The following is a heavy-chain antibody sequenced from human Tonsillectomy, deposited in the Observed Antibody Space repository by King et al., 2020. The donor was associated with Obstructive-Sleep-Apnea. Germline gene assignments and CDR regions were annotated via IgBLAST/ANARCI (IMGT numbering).Heavy chain of an antibody. V-gene: IGHV3-66*01. CDR2: IYSGGIT. Sequence: VQLVESGGGLVQPGGSLRLSCAASGFTVSSNYMSWVRQAPGKGLEWVSVIYSGGITYYADSVKGRFTISRDNSKNTLYLQMYSLRAEDTAVYYCAREELGLGYFDYWGHGTLVTVSS. J-gene: IGHJ4*01. CDR1: GFTVSSNY. D-gene: IGHD7-27*01. CDR3: AREELGLGYFDY.